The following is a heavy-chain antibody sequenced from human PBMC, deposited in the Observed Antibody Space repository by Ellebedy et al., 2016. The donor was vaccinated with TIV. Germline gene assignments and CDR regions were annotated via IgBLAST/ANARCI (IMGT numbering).Heavy chain of an antibody. CDR1: GFTFSIFG. D-gene: IGHD3-3*01. Sequence: GESLKISXAASGFTFSIFGMTWVRQRPGKGLEWVATVSRGRKAYYADPFKGRFFISRDNDLNSVFLQLNNLRVEDTAVYYCSRDGREWSRDCWGQGTLVTVSS. J-gene: IGHJ4*02. CDR3: SRDGREWSRDC. V-gene: IGHV3-21*06. CDR2: VSRGRKA.